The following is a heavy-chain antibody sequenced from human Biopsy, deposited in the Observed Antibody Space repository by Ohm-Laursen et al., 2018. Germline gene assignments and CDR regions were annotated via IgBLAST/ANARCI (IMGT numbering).Heavy chain of an antibody. CDR2: INPHTGVT. D-gene: IGHD5/OR15-5a*01. Sequence: GGSVKVSCKASGYDFLDFHIHWVRQVPGQGLEWIGHINPHTGVTKYAQKFLDRITMTGDTSISTAYMDLSRLTSADTGIYYCARPSGGVSTIGFDPWGQGTLVIVSS. CDR3: ARPSGGVSTIGFDP. J-gene: IGHJ5*02. CDR1: GYDFLDFH. V-gene: IGHV1-2*05.